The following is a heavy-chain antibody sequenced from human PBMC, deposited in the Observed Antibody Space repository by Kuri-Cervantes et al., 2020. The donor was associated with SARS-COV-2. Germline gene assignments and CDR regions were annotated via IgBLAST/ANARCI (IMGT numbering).Heavy chain of an antibody. CDR1: GYTFTSYD. D-gene: IGHD6-13*01. V-gene: IGHV1-8*01. J-gene: IGHJ4*02. Sequence: ASVKVSCKASGYTFTSYDINWVRQATGQGLEWMGWMNPNSGNTGYAQKLQGRVTMTTDTSTSTAYMELRSLRSDDTAVYYCARDSLGQQLGGPPGYWGQGTLVTVSS. CDR2: MNPNSGNT. CDR3: ARDSLGQQLGGPPGY.